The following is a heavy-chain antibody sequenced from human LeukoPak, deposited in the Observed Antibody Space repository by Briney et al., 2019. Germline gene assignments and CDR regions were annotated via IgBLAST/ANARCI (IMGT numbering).Heavy chain of an antibody. CDR3: ARAAPGDY. CDR2: ISSNGGST. J-gene: IGHJ4*02. CDR1: GFTFSSYA. Sequence: PGGSLRLSCAASGFTFSSYAMHWVRQAPGKGLEYVSTISSNGGSTYYANSVKGRFTISRDNSKNTLYLQMGSLRAEDMAVYYCARAAPGDYWGQGTLVTVSS. D-gene: IGHD3-10*01. V-gene: IGHV3-64*01.